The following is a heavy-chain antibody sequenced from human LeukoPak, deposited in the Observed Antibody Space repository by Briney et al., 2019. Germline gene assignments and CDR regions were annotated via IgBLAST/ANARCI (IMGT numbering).Heavy chain of an antibody. CDR2: IYHSGST. J-gene: IGHJ4*02. Sequence: SGTLSLTCAVSGGSISSGGYYWSWIRQHPGKGLEWIGYIYHSGSTYCNPSLKSRVTISVDTSKNQFSLKLSSVTAADTAVYYCTRDSSWHYIDYWGQGTLVTVSS. CDR3: TRDSSWHYIDY. V-gene: IGHV4-31*11. CDR1: GGSISSGGYY.